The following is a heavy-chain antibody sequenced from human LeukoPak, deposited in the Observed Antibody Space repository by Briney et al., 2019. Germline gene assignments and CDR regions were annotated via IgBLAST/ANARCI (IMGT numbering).Heavy chain of an antibody. CDR1: GGTFSSYA. CDR2: IIPILGIA. V-gene: IGHV1-69*04. D-gene: IGHD3-10*01. J-gene: IGHJ6*02. Sequence: ASVKVSCKASGGTFSSYAISWVRQAPGQGLEWMGRIIPILGIANYAQKFQGRVTITADKSTSTAYMELSSLRSEDTAVYYCASNVMVLGTYYYYYGMDVWGQGTTVTVSS. CDR3: ASNVMVLGTYYYYYGMDV.